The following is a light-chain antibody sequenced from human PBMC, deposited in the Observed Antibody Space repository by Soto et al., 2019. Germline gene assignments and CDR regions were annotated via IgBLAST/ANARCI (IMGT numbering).Light chain of an antibody. V-gene: IGLV1-40*01. J-gene: IGLJ2*01. Sequence: QSVLTQPPSVSGAPGQRVTISCSGSSSNIGTGYDVHWYQRLPGTAPKLLIYGNTNRPSGVPDRFSGSQSGTSASLAITGLQAEDEADYYCQSFDSNLRGVIFGGGTKLTVL. CDR2: GNT. CDR3: QSFDSNLRGVI. CDR1: SSNIGTGYD.